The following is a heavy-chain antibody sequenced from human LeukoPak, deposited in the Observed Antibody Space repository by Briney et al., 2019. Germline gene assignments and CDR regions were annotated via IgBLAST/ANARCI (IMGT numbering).Heavy chain of an antibody. CDR1: GYTFTSYY. Sequence: ASVKVSCKASGYTFTSYYMHWVRQAPGQGLEWMGIINPSGGSTSYAQKFHGRVSMTRHTSTTTVYMELRSLRSEDTAVYHCARDGYGWGQGTLVTVSS. CDR2: INPSGGST. D-gene: IGHD5-18*01. V-gene: IGHV1-46*01. J-gene: IGHJ4*02. CDR3: ARDGYG.